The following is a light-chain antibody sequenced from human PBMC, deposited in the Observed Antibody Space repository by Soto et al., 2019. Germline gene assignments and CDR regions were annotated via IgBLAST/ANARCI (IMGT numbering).Light chain of an antibody. Sequence: ETVLTQSPGTLSLSPGERATLSCRPSQSVSSSYLAWYQQKPGQAPRLLIYGTSNRATGIPDRFSGSGSGTDFTLTISRLEPEDFAVDYCQQYVSSMYTFGQGTKVDIK. CDR3: QQYVSSMYT. CDR1: QSVSSSY. CDR2: GTS. V-gene: IGKV3-20*01. J-gene: IGKJ2*01.